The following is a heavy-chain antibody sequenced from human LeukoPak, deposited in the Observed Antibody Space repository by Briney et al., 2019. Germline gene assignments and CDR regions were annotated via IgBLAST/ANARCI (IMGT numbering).Heavy chain of an antibody. CDR2: SDSGGDT. V-gene: IGHV4-39*01. J-gene: IGHJ4*02. CDR1: GGSIGRSYY. D-gene: IGHD1-26*01. Sequence: PSESLSLTCTVSGGSIGRSYYWGWIRQPPGKPLDWIGSSDSGGDTDHTPSLKSRVTMSVDTSKNHFSLKLSSVTAADTAVYYCARHASGVFDYWGQGTLVTVSS. CDR3: ARHASGVFDY.